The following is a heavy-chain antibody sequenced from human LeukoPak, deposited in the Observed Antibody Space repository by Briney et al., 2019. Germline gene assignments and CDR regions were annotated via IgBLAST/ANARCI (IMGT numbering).Heavy chain of an antibody. CDR1: GFTFSSYS. V-gene: IGHV3-30*18. CDR2: ISYDGSNK. D-gene: IGHD3-9*01. CDR3: AKDYYDILTGSPYYYGMDV. J-gene: IGHJ6*02. Sequence: GGSLRLSCAASGFTFSSYSMNWVRQAPGKGLEWVAVISYDGSNKYYADSVKGRFTISRDNSKNTLYLQMNSLRAEDTAVYYCAKDYYDILTGSPYYYGMDVWGQGTTVTVSS.